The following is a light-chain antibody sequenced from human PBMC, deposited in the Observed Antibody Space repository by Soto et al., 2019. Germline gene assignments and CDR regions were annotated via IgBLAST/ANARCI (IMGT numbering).Light chain of an antibody. J-gene: IGLJ3*02. CDR3: ASWDDSLSGGV. Sequence: QSVLTQPPSASATPGQSVTISCSGSSSNVGSNYVSWYQQLPGTAPKLLIYRNNQRPSGVPDRFSGSKSGTSASLAISGLRSEDEADYYCASWDDSLSGGVFGGGTKVTVL. V-gene: IGLV1-47*01. CDR2: RNN. CDR1: SSNVGSNY.